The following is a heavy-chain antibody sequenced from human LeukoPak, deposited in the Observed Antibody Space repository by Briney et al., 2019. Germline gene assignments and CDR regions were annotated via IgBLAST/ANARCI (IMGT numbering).Heavy chain of an antibody. CDR1: GFTFSNHA. D-gene: IGHD1-1*01. J-gene: IGHJ4*02. Sequence: PGGSLRLSCAVSGFTFSNHALSWVRQAPGKGLEWVSAIRGRDESTYYADSVKGRFTISRDNSKSTLYLQMSSLRAEDTAVYHCAKVTGTTNYWGQGTLVTVSS. CDR3: AKVTGTTNY. V-gene: IGHV3-23*01. CDR2: IRGRDEST.